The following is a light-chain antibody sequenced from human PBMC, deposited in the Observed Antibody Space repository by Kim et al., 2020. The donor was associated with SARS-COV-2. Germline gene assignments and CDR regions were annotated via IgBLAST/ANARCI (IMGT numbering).Light chain of an antibody. CDR3: QQYETYWT. V-gene: IGKV1-5*03. CDR1: QNIDNW. CDR2: KAS. Sequence: DIQMTQSPSTLSASVGDRVTITCRASQNIDNWLAWYQQKPGKAPKLLIYKASRLHSGVPSRFSGSVSGTEFTPTISSLQPDDFGIYFCQQYETYWTFGLGTKVDIK. J-gene: IGKJ1*01.